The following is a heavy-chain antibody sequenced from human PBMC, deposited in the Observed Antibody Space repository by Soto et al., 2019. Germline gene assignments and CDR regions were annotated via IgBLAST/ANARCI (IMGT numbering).Heavy chain of an antibody. V-gene: IGHV4-39*01. CDR3: ARRLWFGESSRFDP. CDR2: IYYSGST. CDR1: GGSIRSSSYY. J-gene: IGHJ5*02. D-gene: IGHD3-10*01. Sequence: QLQLQESGPGLVKPSETLSLTCTVSGGSIRSSSYYWGWIRQPPGKGLEWIGSIYYSGSTYYNPSLKRRVTISVDTSKNQFSLKLSSVTAADTAVYYCARRLWFGESSRFDPWGQGTLVIVSS.